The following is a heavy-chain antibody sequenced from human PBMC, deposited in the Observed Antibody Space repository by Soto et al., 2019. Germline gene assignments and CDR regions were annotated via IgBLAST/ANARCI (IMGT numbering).Heavy chain of an antibody. Sequence: SETLSLTCAVYGGSFSGYYWSWIRQPPGKGLEWIGEINHSGSTNSNPSLKSRVTISVATSKNQFSLKLSSVTAADTAVYYCAGVMITFGGVSAYNWFDPWGQGTLVTVSS. D-gene: IGHD3-16*01. CDR3: AGVMITFGGVSAYNWFDP. J-gene: IGHJ5*02. V-gene: IGHV4-34*01. CDR1: GGSFSGYY. CDR2: INHSGST.